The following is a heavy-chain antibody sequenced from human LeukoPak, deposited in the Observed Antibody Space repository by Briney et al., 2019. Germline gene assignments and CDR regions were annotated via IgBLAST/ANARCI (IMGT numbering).Heavy chain of an antibody. CDR1: GGTFSSYA. D-gene: IGHD3-3*01. J-gene: IGHJ6*03. V-gene: IGHV1-69*13. Sequence: SVKVSCKASGGTFSSYAISWVRQAPGQGLEWMGGIIPIFGTANYAQKFQGRVTITADESTSTAYMELSSLRSEDTAVYYCAREGITIFGVVSTTPGYYYYYMDVWGKGTTVTVSS. CDR3: AREGITIFGVVSTTPGYYYYYMDV. CDR2: IIPIFGTA.